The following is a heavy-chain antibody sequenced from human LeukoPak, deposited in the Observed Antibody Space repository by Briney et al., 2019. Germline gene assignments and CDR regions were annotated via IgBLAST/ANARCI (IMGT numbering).Heavy chain of an antibody. V-gene: IGHV4-59*01. CDR2: IYYSGST. Sequence: PSETLSLTCTVSGGSISSYYWSWIRQPPGKGLEWIGYIYYSGSTNYNPSLKSRVTISVDTSKNQFSLKLSSVTAADTAVYYCARHTYHYYDILTGLSDYYYYYMDVWGKGTTVTVSS. CDR3: ARHTYHYYDILTGLSDYYYYYMDV. J-gene: IGHJ6*03. D-gene: IGHD3-9*01. CDR1: GGSISSYY.